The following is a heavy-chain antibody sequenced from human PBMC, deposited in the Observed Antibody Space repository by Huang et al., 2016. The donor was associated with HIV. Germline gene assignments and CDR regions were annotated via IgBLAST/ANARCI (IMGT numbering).Heavy chain of an antibody. V-gene: IGHV4-39*02. CDR1: GGSIRSDNYY. CDR3: ARLPGSITMIRGVITDPY. D-gene: IGHD3-10*01. J-gene: IGHJ4*02. Sequence: QLQLQESGPGLVKPSETLSLTCTVSGGSIRSDNYYWGWIRQPPGKGLEWIGSSYYSGSTYYSPSRKRRGTITVDTSKNHFSLRMRSVTAADTAVYYCARLPGSITMIRGVITDPYWGQGTLVTVSS. CDR2: SYYSGST.